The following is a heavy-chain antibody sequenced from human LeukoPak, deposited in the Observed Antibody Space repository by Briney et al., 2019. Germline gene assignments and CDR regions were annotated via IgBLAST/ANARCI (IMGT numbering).Heavy chain of an antibody. V-gene: IGHV3-23*01. CDR2: IFGSGGSA. J-gene: IGHJ4*02. CDR1: GFTFNNYA. D-gene: IGHD2-15*01. CDR3: GKTTVGYSSGRYPGWPVDY. Sequence: GGSLRLSCAASGFTFNNYAMYWVRQAPGKGLAWVSGIFGSGGSAHYADSVKGRFTISRDNSKNTVYLQLDSLRVEDTAVYYCGKTTVGYSSGRYPGWPVDYWGQGTLVTVSS.